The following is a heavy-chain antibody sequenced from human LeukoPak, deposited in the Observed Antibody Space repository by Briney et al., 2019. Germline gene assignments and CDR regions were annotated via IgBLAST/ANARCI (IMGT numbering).Heavy chain of an antibody. D-gene: IGHD4-17*01. CDR2: IYHSGST. V-gene: IGHV4-4*02. Sequence: SETLSLTCAVSGGSISSSNWWSWVRQPPGKGLEWIGEIYHSGSTNYNPSLKSRVTISVDKSKNQFSLKLSSVTAADTAVYYCARVADYGDYVGAVHFDYWGQGTLVTVSS. J-gene: IGHJ4*02. CDR3: ARVADYGDYVGAVHFDY. CDR1: GGSISSSNW.